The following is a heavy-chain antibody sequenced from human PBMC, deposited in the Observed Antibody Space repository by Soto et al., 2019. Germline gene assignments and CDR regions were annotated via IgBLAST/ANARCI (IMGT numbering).Heavy chain of an antibody. J-gene: IGHJ6*02. CDR3: ARVLSQLPTMKYYYHGMGV. Sequence: GGSLRLSCAASGFTFSSYWMSWVRQAPGKGLEWVANIKEDGSEKYYVDSVKGRFTISRDNAKNTLYLQMNSLRAEDTAVYYCARVLSQLPTMKYYYHGMGVWGQGTPVTVSS. CDR1: GFTFSSYW. CDR2: IKEDGSEK. D-gene: IGHD2-2*01. V-gene: IGHV3-7*03.